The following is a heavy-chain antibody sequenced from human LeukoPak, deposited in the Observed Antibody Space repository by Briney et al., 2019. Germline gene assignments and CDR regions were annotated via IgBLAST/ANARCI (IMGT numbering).Heavy chain of an antibody. CDR1: GFTFSSYA. V-gene: IGHV3-30*02. CDR3: AKDAYYYDSSGYYYGWFDP. J-gene: IGHJ5*02. Sequence: GGSLRLSCAASGFTFSSYAMHWVRQAPGKGLEWVAFIRYDGSNKYYADSVKGRFTISRDNSKNTLYLQMNSLRAKDTAVYYCAKDAYYYDSSGYYYGWFDPWGQGTLVTVSS. CDR2: IRYDGSNK. D-gene: IGHD3-22*01.